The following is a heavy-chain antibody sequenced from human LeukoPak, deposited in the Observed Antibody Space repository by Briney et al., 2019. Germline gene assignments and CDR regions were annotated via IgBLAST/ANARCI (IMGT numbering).Heavy chain of an antibody. CDR2: ITCTSSYI. CDR3: ARDDGGYCSSTSCYLGWFDP. J-gene: IGHJ5*02. CDR1: GFAFSSYA. Sequence: PGGSLRLSCAASGFAFSSYAMNWVRQAPGKGLEWVSSITCTSSYIYYADSVKGRFTISRDNAKNSLYLQMNSLRAEDTAVYYCARDDGGYCSSTSCYLGWFDPWGQGTLVTVSS. V-gene: IGHV3-21*01. D-gene: IGHD2-2*03.